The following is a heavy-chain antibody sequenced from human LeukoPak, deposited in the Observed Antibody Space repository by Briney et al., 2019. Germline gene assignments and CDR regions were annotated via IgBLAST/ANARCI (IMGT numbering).Heavy chain of an antibody. J-gene: IGHJ4*02. Sequence: GGSLRLSCAASGFTFSSYSMNWVRQAPGKGLEWVSSISSSSSYIYYADSVKGRFTISRDNAKNSLYLQMNSLRAEDTAVHYCARERIAAARERDYFDYWGQGTLVTVSS. CDR2: ISSSSSYI. D-gene: IGHD6-13*01. CDR1: GFTFSSYS. V-gene: IGHV3-21*01. CDR3: ARERIAAARERDYFDY.